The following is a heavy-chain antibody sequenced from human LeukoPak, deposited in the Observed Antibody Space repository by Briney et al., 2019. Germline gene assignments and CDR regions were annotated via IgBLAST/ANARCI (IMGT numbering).Heavy chain of an antibody. J-gene: IGHJ5*02. Sequence: GASVKVSCKASGCTFAGYYMHWVRQAPGQGLEWMGWINPNSGGTNYAQKFQGRVTMTRDTSISTAYMEPSRLRSDDTAVYYCARGGGTGAPYYDFWSGYPNWFDPWGQGTLVTVSS. V-gene: IGHV1-2*02. CDR3: ARGGGTGAPYYDFWSGYPNWFDP. CDR2: INPNSGGT. D-gene: IGHD3-3*01. CDR1: GCTFAGYY.